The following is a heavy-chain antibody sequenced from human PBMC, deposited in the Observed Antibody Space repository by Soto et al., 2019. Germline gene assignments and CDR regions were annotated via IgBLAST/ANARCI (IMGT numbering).Heavy chain of an antibody. D-gene: IGHD3-22*01. CDR3: ARDYYSSGYYLDWYFDL. J-gene: IGHJ2*01. CDR1: GGSISSYY. Sequence: QVQLQESGPGLVKPSETLSLTCTVSGGSISSYYWSWIRQPAGKGLEWIGRIYTSGSTNYNPSLKSRVTMAVDTSKNQFSLKLSSVTAADTAVYYCARDYYSSGYYLDWYFDLWGRGTLVTVSS. V-gene: IGHV4-4*07. CDR2: IYTSGST.